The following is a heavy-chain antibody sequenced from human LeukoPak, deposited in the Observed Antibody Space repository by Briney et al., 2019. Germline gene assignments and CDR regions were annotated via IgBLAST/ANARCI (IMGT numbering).Heavy chain of an antibody. V-gene: IGHV3-23*01. Sequence: GGSLRLSCAASGFTFSNYAMSWVRQAPGKGLEWVSAISGSGGSTYYADSVKGRFTISRDNSKNTLYLQMNSLRAEDTAVYYCATTGYSYGYYYWGQGTLVTVSS. J-gene: IGHJ4*02. CDR2: ISGSGGST. D-gene: IGHD5-18*01. CDR1: GFTFSNYA. CDR3: ATTGYSYGYYY.